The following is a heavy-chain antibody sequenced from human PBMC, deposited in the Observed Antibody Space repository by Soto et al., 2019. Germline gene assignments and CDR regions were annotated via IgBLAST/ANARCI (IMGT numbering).Heavy chain of an antibody. CDR2: INPKSGGT. Sequence: ASVKVSCKXSGDSFTDYHIHWVRQAPGQGLEWLGRINPKSGGTSTAQKFQGRVTMTTDTSISTASMELTRLTSDDTAIYYCARGDSTDCSNGVCSFFYNHDMDVWGQGTTVTVSS. CDR3: ARGDSTDCSNGVCSFFYNHDMDV. CDR1: GDSFTDYH. J-gene: IGHJ6*02. D-gene: IGHD2-8*01. V-gene: IGHV1-2*06.